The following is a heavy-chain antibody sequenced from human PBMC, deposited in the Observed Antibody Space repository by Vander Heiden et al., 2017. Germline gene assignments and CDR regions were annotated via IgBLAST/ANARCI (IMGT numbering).Heavy chain of an antibody. CDR2: ISGSGGST. J-gene: IGHJ4*02. CDR1: FTFSSYA. CDR3: AKGDKYSYGYDPYPFDY. D-gene: IGHD5-18*01. Sequence: FTFSSYAMSWVRQAPGKGLEWVSAISGSGGSTYYADSVNGRFTISRDNSKNTLYLQMNSLRAEDTAVYYCAKGDKYSYGYDPYPFDYWGQGTLVTVSS. V-gene: IGHV3-23*01.